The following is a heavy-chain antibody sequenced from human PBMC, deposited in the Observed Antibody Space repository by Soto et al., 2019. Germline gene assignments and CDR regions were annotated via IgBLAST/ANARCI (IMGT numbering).Heavy chain of an antibody. CDR3: AKTGVLRFLEGATTGANWFDP. Sequence: EVQLLESGGGLVQPGGSLRLSCAASGFTFSSYAMSWVRQAPGKGLEWVSAISGSGGSTYYADSVKGRFTISRDNSKNALYLQMNSLRAEDTAVYYCAKTGVLRFLEGATTGANWFDPWGQGTLVTVSS. J-gene: IGHJ5*02. D-gene: IGHD3-3*01. CDR2: ISGSGGST. V-gene: IGHV3-23*01. CDR1: GFTFSSYA.